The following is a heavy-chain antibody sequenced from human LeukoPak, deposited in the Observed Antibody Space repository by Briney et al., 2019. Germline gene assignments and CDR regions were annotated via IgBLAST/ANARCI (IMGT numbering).Heavy chain of an antibody. D-gene: IGHD1-26*01. V-gene: IGHV4-34*01. CDR1: GGSFSDYY. J-gene: IGHJ4*02. Sequence: SETLSLTCTVYGGSFSDYYWSWIRQPPGKGLEWIGEINHSGSTNYNPSLKSRVTISVDTSKNQFSLKLSSVTAADTAVYYCARRFPASMRATFDYWGQGTLVTVSS. CDR2: INHSGST. CDR3: ARRFPASMRATFDY.